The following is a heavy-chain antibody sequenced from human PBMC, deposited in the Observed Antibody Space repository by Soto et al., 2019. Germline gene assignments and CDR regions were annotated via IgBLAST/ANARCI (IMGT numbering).Heavy chain of an antibody. V-gene: IGHV4-4*02. Sequence: SETPSLTCAVSGGSISSANWWTWVRQPPGKGLEWIGEIYHGGSTSYNPSLKSRVTLSLDKFKNHFSLNLASVTAADTAVYYCARLSFSYGVDVWGQGTTVTVSS. CDR3: ARLSFSYGVDV. CDR1: GGSISSANW. J-gene: IGHJ6*02. CDR2: IYHGGST.